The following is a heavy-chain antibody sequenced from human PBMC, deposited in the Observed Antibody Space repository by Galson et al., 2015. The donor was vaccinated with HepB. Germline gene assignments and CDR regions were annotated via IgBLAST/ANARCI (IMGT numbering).Heavy chain of an antibody. Sequence: KVSCKASGYTFTGYYMHWVRQAPGQGLEWMGWISAYNGNTNYAQKLQGRVTMTTDTSTSTAYMELGSLRSDDTAVYYCARDSPVGCSSTSCYLMDYYYYGMDVWGQGTTVTVSS. CDR1: GYTFTGYY. CDR2: ISAYNGNT. CDR3: ARDSPVGCSSTSCYLMDYYYYGMDV. J-gene: IGHJ6*02. D-gene: IGHD2-2*01. V-gene: IGHV1-18*04.